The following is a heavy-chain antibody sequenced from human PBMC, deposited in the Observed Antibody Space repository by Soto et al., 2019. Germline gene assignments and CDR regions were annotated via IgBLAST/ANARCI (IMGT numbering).Heavy chain of an antibody. CDR3: ARSPYNGWAAF. D-gene: IGHD2-8*01. Sequence: EVQLVESGGDLVQPGGSLRISCEVSGFTFRDYWMHWVRQAPGKGLVWVSRVSPDGSDTIYVDSVWGRFTISRDNAKNTLFLQMNSLRADDTAVYYCARSPYNGWAAFWGQGTLVTVSS. J-gene: IGHJ4*02. CDR2: VSPDGSDT. V-gene: IGHV3-74*01. CDR1: GFTFRDYW.